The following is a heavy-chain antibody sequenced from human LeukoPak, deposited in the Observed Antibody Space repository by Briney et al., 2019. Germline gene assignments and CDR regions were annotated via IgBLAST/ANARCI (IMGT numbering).Heavy chain of an antibody. Sequence: PGGSLRLSCAASGFIFSDYYMTWIRQAPGKGLDWISYISSDSSYTRYADSVKGRFTVSRDNAKNSLYLQMNSLRAEDTALYYCAKEREPIAAAGRSLDYWGQGTLVTVSS. CDR2: ISSDSSYT. D-gene: IGHD6-13*01. CDR3: AKEREPIAAAGRSLDY. J-gene: IGHJ4*02. V-gene: IGHV3-11*05. CDR1: GFIFSDYY.